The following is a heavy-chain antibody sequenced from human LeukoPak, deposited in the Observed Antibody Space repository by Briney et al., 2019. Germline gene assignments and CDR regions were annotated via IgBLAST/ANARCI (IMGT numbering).Heavy chain of an antibody. V-gene: IGHV3-74*01. J-gene: IGHJ6*04. D-gene: IGHD3-16*01. CDR1: GFTFSSYW. Sequence: GGSLRLSCAASGFTFSSYWMHWVRQAPGKGLEWVSRINSDGSSTSYADSVKGRFTISRDNAKNTLYLQMNSLRAEDTAVYYCARQGGGDPRYYYYYYGMDVWGKGTTVTVSS. CDR3: ARQGGGDPRYYYYYYGMDV. CDR2: INSDGSST.